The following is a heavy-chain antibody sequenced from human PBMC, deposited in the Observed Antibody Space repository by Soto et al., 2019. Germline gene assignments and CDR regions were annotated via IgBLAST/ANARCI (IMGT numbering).Heavy chain of an antibody. D-gene: IGHD6-19*01. J-gene: IGHJ5*02. CDR2: ISGSGGST. Sequence: GGSLRLSCAASGFTFSSYAMSWVRQAPGKGLEWVSAISGSGGSTYYADSVKGRFTISRDNSKNTLYLQMNSLRAEDTAVYYSAASHSLAVAGTFWFDPWGQGTLVTVSS. CDR3: AASHSLAVAGTFWFDP. CDR1: GFTFSSYA. V-gene: IGHV3-23*01.